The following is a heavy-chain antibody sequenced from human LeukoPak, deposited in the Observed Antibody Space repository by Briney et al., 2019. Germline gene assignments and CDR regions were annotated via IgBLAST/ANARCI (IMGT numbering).Heavy chain of an antibody. Sequence: GGSLRLSCAASGFTLSSYAMHWVRQAPGKGLEWVAVISYDGSNKYYADSVKGRFTISRDNSKNTLYLQMNSLRAEDTAVYYCARESNMVRGVDDYWGQGTLVTVSS. CDR1: GFTLSSYA. J-gene: IGHJ4*02. CDR3: ARESNMVRGVDDY. CDR2: ISYDGSNK. D-gene: IGHD3-10*01. V-gene: IGHV3-30-3*01.